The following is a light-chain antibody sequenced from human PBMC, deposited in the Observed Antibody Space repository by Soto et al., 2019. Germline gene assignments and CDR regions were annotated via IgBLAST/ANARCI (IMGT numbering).Light chain of an antibody. J-gene: IGLJ2*01. V-gene: IGLV7-46*01. CDR1: TGVITNGNY. CDR3: LVTFNGGHVV. CDR2: ATS. Sequence: QAVVTQEPSVSVSPGGTVTLTCESSTGVITNGNYPYWFQQKPGQAPRTLIYATSNKHSWTPARFSGSLLGGKAALTLSGAQPEDEADYYCLVTFNGGHVVFGGGTKLTVL.